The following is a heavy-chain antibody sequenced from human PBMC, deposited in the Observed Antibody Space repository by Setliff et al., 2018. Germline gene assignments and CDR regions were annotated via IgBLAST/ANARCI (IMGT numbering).Heavy chain of an antibody. D-gene: IGHD3-9*01. Sequence: GASVKVSCKASGYTFTSYDINWVRQATGQGLEWMGWMNPNSGNTGYAQKFQGRVTMTRNTSISTAYMELSRLRSDDTAVYYCARGEAGYYEAFDIWGQGTMVTVSS. V-gene: IGHV1-8*01. J-gene: IGHJ3*02. CDR2: MNPNSGNT. CDR1: GYTFTSYD. CDR3: ARGEAGYYEAFDI.